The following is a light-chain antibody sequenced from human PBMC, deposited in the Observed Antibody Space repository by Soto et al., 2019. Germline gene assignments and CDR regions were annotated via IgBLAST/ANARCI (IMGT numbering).Light chain of an antibody. CDR2: EVN. J-gene: IGLJ2*01. V-gene: IGLV2-8*01. CDR3: CSYAGSVL. Sequence: QSALTQPPSASGSPGQAVTISCTGTSSDVGGYNYVSWYQQHPGKAPKLMIYEVNKRPSGVPDRFFGSKSGNTASLTVSGLQAEDEADYYCCSYAGSVLFGGGTKLTVL. CDR1: SSDVGGYNY.